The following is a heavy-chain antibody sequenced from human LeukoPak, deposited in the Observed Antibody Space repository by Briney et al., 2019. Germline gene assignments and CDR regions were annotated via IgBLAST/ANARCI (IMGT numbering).Heavy chain of an antibody. CDR1: GFTFSTYA. Sequence: GGSLRLSCAASGFTFSTYAMSWVRQAPGKGLEWVSALSGSGTNTYYADSVRGRFTISRDNSKNTLYLQMNSLRADDTAVYYCSKSSAPTVTLEDGQCWGQGTLVTVSS. CDR3: SKSSAPTVTLEDGQC. V-gene: IGHV3-23*01. J-gene: IGHJ4*02. D-gene: IGHD4-17*01. CDR2: LSGSGTNT.